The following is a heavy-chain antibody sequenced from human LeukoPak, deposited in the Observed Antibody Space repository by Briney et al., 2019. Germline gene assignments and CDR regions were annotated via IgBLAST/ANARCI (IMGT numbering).Heavy chain of an antibody. CDR1: GFNFNAYS. Sequence: GSLRLSCAASGFNFNAYSMAWVRQAPGKGLEWVSIISRASESIFYADSVKGRFTISRDNAKNSLYLQMNSLRAEDTAVYYCARDLSGVAGYTYGRGIDYWGQGTLVTVSS. CDR2: ISRASESI. V-gene: IGHV3-21*01. J-gene: IGHJ4*02. CDR3: ARDLSGVAGYTYGRGIDY. D-gene: IGHD5-18*01.